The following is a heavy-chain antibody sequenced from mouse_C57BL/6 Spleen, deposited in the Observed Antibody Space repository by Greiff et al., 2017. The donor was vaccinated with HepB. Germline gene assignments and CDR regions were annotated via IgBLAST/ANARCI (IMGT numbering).Heavy chain of an antibody. V-gene: IGHV1-81*01. Sequence: VQLQQSGAELARPGASVKLSCKASGYTFTSYGISWVKQRTGQGLEWIGEIYPRSGNTYYNEKFKGKATLTADKSSSTAYMELRSLTSEDSAVYVGARAATVGDQGYFDVWGTGTTVTVSS. CDR2: IYPRSGNT. CDR3: ARAATVGDQGYFDV. D-gene: IGHD1-1*01. CDR1: GYTFTSYG. J-gene: IGHJ1*03.